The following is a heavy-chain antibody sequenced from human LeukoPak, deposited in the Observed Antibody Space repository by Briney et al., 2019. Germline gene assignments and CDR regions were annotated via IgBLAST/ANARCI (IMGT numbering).Heavy chain of an antibody. CDR2: IYSIGSN. Sequence: SETLALTCTVSGGSISSYYWSWIRQPAWKGLEWIGRIYSIGSNDYNSSPKSRVTMSLDTSKNQFSLKLSSRTAADTAVYYCARGAYGSGSTNLFDPWGQGTLVTASS. J-gene: IGHJ5*02. D-gene: IGHD3-10*01. CDR1: GGSISSYY. V-gene: IGHV4-4*07. CDR3: ARGAYGSGSTNLFDP.